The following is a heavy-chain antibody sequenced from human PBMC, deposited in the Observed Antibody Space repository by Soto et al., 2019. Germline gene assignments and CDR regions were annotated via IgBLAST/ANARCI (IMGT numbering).Heavy chain of an antibody. Sequence: EVQLVQSGAEVKKPGEYLRISCNGSGYNFATYWIGWVRQMPGKGLEWMGIILHHDSDTRYSPSFQGQVTISADKSLASTYLQWNSLKASDTAMYYCARLDTARNYYYYGLGVWGQGTTVTVS. CDR3: ARLDTARNYYYYGLGV. CDR1: GYNFATYW. V-gene: IGHV5-51*01. D-gene: IGHD5-18*01. J-gene: IGHJ6*02. CDR2: ILHHDSDT.